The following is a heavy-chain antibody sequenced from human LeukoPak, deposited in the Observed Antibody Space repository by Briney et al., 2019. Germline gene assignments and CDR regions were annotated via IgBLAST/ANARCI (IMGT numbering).Heavy chain of an antibody. CDR3: AKDLGPGYSYGYYYYYGMDV. CDR1: GYTLTELS. Sequence: ASVKVSCKVSGYTLTELSMHWVRQAPGKGLEWMGGFDPEDGETIYAQKFQGRVTMTEDTSTDTAYMELSSLRSGDTAVYYCAKDLGPGYSYGYYYYYGMDVWGQGTTVTVSS. J-gene: IGHJ6*02. CDR2: FDPEDGET. V-gene: IGHV1-24*01. D-gene: IGHD5-18*01.